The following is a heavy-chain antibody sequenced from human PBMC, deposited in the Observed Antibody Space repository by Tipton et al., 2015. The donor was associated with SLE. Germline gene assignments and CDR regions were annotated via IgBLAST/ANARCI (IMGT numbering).Heavy chain of an antibody. Sequence: SLRLSCAASGFTFSTYAMNWVRQAPGKGLEWVAVTSFDGSNKYHADSVKGRFTISRDNSKNTLYLQMNSLRADDTAIYYCARGARLRGLFDLWRRGALVTVSS. D-gene: IGHD2-21*01. CDR2: TSFDGSNK. CDR1: GFTFSTYA. V-gene: IGHV3-30*04. J-gene: IGHJ2*01. CDR3: ARGARLRGLFDL.